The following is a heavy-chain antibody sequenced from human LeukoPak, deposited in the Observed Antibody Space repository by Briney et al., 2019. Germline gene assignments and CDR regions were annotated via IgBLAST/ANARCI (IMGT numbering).Heavy chain of an antibody. V-gene: IGHV4-34*01. CDR1: GGSFSGYY. Sequence: SETLSLTCAVYGGSFSGYYWSWIRQPPGKGLEWFGEINHSGSTNYNPSLKSRVTISVDTSKNQFSLKLSSVTAADTAVYYCVTYYYGSSAPKRNYWGQGILVTVSS. J-gene: IGHJ4*02. D-gene: IGHD3-22*01. CDR2: INHSGST. CDR3: VTYYYGSSAPKRNY.